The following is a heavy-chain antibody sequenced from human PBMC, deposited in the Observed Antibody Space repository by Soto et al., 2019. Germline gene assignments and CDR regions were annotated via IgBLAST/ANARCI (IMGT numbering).Heavy chain of an antibody. CDR1: GFTFSSYA. Sequence: EVQLLESGGGLVQPGGSLRLSCAASGFTFSSYAMSWFRQAPGKGLEWVSAISGSGGSTYYADSVKGRFTISKDNPKNTLYLQMNSLRAEDTAVYYCAKDGKTYYYGSGSDFWGQGTLVTVSS. CDR2: ISGSGGST. CDR3: AKDGKTYYYGSGSDF. J-gene: IGHJ4*02. V-gene: IGHV3-23*01. D-gene: IGHD3-10*01.